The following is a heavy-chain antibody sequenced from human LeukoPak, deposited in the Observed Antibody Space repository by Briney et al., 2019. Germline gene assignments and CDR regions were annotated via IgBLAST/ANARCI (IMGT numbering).Heavy chain of an antibody. V-gene: IGHV3-23*01. J-gene: IGHJ4*02. D-gene: IGHD6-19*01. CDR2: ISLNGETT. CDR3: AQGFSSGWYPY. CDR1: GYSVSSFG. Sequence: GGSLRLSCAVSGYSVSSFGMSWLRQAPGKGLEWISAISLNGETTWYADSVKGRFTISRDNSKNTLYLQLTSLRAEGTAVYYCAQGFSSGWYPYWGQGSLVSVSS.